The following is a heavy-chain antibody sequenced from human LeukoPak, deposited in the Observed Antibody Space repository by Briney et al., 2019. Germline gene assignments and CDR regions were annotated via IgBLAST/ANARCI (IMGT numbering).Heavy chain of an antibody. CDR2: INPNSGGT. J-gene: IGHJ6*02. V-gene: IGHV1-2*02. CDR1: GYTFTGYY. Sequence: ASVKVSCKASGYTFTGYYMHWVRQAPGQGLEWMGWINPNSGGTNYAQKFQGRVTMTRDTSISTAYMELSRLRSDDTAVYYCARDLGDIVVVPAARYYYYYGMDVWGQGTTVTVS. D-gene: IGHD2-2*01. CDR3: ARDLGDIVVVPAARYYYYYGMDV.